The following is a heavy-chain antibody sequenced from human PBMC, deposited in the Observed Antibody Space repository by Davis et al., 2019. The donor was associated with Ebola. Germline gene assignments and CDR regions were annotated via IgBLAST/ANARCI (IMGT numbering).Heavy chain of an antibody. CDR3: ARGRTGYFYDSSDSPTWFDP. J-gene: IGHJ5*02. Sequence: SVKVSCKASGDTFSSFAFSWVRQAPGQGLEWMGGIIPIFRSPNYAQKFQGRVTITADESTRTTHMELSSLESDDTAVYYCARGRTGYFYDSSDSPTWFDPWGQGTLVTVSS. CDR2: IIPIFRSP. V-gene: IGHV1-69*13. D-gene: IGHD3-22*01. CDR1: GDTFSSFA.